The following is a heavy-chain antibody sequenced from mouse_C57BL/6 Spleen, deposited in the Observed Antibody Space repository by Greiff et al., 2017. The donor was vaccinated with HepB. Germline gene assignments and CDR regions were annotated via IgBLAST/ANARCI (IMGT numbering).Heavy chain of an antibody. V-gene: IGHV1-50*01. CDR3: ARFITTGFDY. D-gene: IGHD1-1*01. CDR2: IDPSDSYT. J-gene: IGHJ2*01. CDR1: GYTFTSYW. Sequence: VKLQQPGAELVKPGASVKLSCKASGYTFTSYWMQWVKQRPGQGLEWIGEIDPSDSYTNYNQKFKGKATLTVDTSSSTAYMQLSSLTSEDSAVYYCARFITTGFDYWGQGTTLTVSS.